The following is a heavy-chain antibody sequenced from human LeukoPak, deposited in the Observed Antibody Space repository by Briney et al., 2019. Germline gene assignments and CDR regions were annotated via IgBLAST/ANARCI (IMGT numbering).Heavy chain of an antibody. CDR1: GGTFIIYA. CDR2: IIPIFGTA. CDR3: ATFGGYDRYYFDY. J-gene: IGHJ4*02. D-gene: IGHD5-12*01. V-gene: IGHV1-69*06. Sequence: ASVTVSCKASGGTFIIYAISWVRHAPGQGREWMGGIIPIFGTANYAQKFQGRVTITADKSTSTAYMELSSLRSEDTAVYYCATFGGYDRYYFDYWGQGTLVTVSS.